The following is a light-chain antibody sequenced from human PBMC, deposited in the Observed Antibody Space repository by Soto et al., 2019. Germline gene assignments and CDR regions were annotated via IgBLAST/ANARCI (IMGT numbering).Light chain of an antibody. Sequence: ATINCTSSQSVLWSTNNKNYLAWYQQEPGQPPKLLIYWASTRDSVVPDRFSGSGSGTDFTITISGLQAEDVAVCYCQHYSTTPLTFGGGTKVDIK. J-gene: IGKJ4*01. CDR2: WAS. CDR1: QSVLWSTNNKNY. V-gene: IGKV4-1*01. CDR3: QHYSTTPLT.